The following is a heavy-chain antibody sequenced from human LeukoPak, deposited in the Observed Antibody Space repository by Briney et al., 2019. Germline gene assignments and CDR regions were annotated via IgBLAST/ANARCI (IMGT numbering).Heavy chain of an antibody. CDR2: IYPGDSDT. V-gene: IGHV5-51*01. CDR1: GYSFTNYW. CDR3: ARRAQSTPYFDY. J-gene: IGHJ4*02. Sequence: GESLKISCKGSGYSFTNYWFGWVRQMPGKGLEWMGIIYPGDSDTRYSPSFQGQVTISAGKSTSTAYLQWSSLKASDTAIYYCARRAQSTPYFDYWGQGTLVTVSS.